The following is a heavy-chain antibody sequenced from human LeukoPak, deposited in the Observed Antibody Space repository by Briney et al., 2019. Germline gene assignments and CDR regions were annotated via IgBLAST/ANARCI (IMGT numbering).Heavy chain of an antibody. CDR2: ISSSSSYI. Sequence: PGGSLRLSCAASGFTFSSYSMNWVRQAPGKGLEWVSSISSSSSYIYYADSVKGRFTISRDNAKNSLYLQMNSLRAEDTAVYYCARGEVMGSGWTHPDNWFDPWGQGTLVTVSS. CDR1: GFTFSSYS. V-gene: IGHV3-21*01. D-gene: IGHD6-19*01. J-gene: IGHJ5*02. CDR3: ARGEVMGSGWTHPDNWFDP.